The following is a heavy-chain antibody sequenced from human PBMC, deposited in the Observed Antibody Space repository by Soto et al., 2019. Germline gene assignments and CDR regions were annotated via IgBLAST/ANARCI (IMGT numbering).Heavy chain of an antibody. J-gene: IGHJ6*02. D-gene: IGHD6-13*01. V-gene: IGHV1-46*01. CDR2: INPSGGST. CDR1: GYTFTSYY. Sequence: ASVKVSCKASGYTFTSYYMHWVRQAPGQGLEWMGIINPSGGSTSYAQKFQGRVTMTRDTSTSTVYMELSSLRSEDTAVYYCARVEGLSAAVTPPRSASYYYYGMDVWGQGTTVTVSS. CDR3: ARVEGLSAAVTPPRSASYYYYGMDV.